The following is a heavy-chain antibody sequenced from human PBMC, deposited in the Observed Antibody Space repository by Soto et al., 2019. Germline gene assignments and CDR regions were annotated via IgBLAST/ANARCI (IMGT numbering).Heavy chain of an antibody. CDR2: IYYSGST. CDR3: ARSYDSRGYYYYGMDV. Sequence: QVQLQESGPGLVKPSETLSLTCTVSGGSISKYYWSWIRQPPGKGLEWIGYIYYSGSTDYDPSLKSRVTISLDTPKNQFSLKLTSVTAADTAVYFCARSYDSRGYYYYGMDVWGQGTTVTVSS. V-gene: IGHV4-59*03. D-gene: IGHD3-22*01. J-gene: IGHJ6*02. CDR1: GGSISKYY.